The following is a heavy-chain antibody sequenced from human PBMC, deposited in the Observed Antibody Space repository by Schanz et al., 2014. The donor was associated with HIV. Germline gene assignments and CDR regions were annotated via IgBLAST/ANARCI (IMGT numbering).Heavy chain of an antibody. V-gene: IGHV3-30-3*01. J-gene: IGHJ6*02. Sequence: QVQLVESGGGVVQPGRSLRLSCAASGFTFSSYAMHWVRQAPGKGLEWVAVISYDGSNQYYADSVKGRFTISRDNSKNTLYLQMNSLRAEDTAVYYCAKAGGELGGFYYGMDVWGQGTTVSVSS. CDR1: GFTFSSYA. CDR3: AKAGGELGGFYYGMDV. D-gene: IGHD3-16*01. CDR2: ISYDGSNQ.